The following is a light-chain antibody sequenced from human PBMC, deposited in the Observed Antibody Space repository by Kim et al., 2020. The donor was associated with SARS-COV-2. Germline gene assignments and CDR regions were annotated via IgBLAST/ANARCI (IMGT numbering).Light chain of an antibody. V-gene: IGLV3-19*01. CDR3: SSRDNTYNRLI. J-gene: IGLJ2*01. CDR1: SLREYH. CDR2: GEN. Sequence: ALGKTVRITCQGDSLREYHASWYQQKPGQAPLLVIYGENRRPSGIQDRFSGTSSGNRASLTITGAQAEDEADYFCSSRDNTYNRLIFAGGTRVAVL.